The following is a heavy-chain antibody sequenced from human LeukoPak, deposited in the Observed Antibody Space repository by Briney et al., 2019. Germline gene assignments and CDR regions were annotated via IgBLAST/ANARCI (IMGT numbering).Heavy chain of an antibody. J-gene: IGHJ4*02. CDR2: ISSSGSTT. V-gene: IGHV3-23*01. D-gene: IGHD5-24*01. Sequence: GGSLRLSCAASGFTFSSYWMSWVRQAPGKGLEWVSYISSSGSTTYYADSVKGRFTISRDNSKNTLYLQMSSLRAEDTAVYYCAKSGYNRFDYWGQGTLVTVSS. CDR3: AKSGYNRFDY. CDR1: GFTFSSYW.